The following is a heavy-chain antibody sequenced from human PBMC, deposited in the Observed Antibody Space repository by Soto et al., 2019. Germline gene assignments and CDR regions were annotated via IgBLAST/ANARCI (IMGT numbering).Heavy chain of an antibody. D-gene: IGHD3-16*01. V-gene: IGHV4-39*01. CDR1: DDSINSDKYY. CDR3: ARRGGLATISYYFDF. Sequence: SETLSLTCSVSDDSINSDKYYWGWIRQPPGKGLEWIGSTYYRGNAYYNPSLQTRVTISLDKSRSQFSLKLNSVTAADSAVYFFARRGGLATISYYFDFWGPGALVTVPS. J-gene: IGHJ4*02. CDR2: TYYRGNA.